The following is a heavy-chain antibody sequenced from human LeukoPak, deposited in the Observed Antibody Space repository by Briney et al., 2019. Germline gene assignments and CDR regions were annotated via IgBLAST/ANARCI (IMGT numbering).Heavy chain of an antibody. CDR3: ARRQGCSSTACPPDY. Sequence: GESLKISCKGSGYSFNTYWIGWVRQMPGKGLEWMGIIYPGDSDTRYSPSFQGQVTMSADKSISTAYLQWSSLKASDTATYYCARRQGCSSTACPPDYWGQGTLVTVSS. CDR1: GYSFNTYW. J-gene: IGHJ4*02. CDR2: IYPGDSDT. V-gene: IGHV5-51*01. D-gene: IGHD2-2*01.